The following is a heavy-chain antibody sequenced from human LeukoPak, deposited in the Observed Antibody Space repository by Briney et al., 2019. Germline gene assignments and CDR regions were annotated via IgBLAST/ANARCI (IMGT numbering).Heavy chain of an antibody. CDR3: AKDYYGSGSFGYFDY. D-gene: IGHD3-10*01. V-gene: IGHV3-23*01. J-gene: IGHJ4*02. Sequence: GGSLRLSCAASGFTFSTYGMHWVRQAPGKGLEWVSTIRDSGGGTYYADSVKGRFTVSRDNSKNTLYLQMNSLRAEDTAVYYCAKDYYGSGSFGYFDYWGQGTLVTVSS. CDR1: GFTFSTYG. CDR2: IRDSGGGT.